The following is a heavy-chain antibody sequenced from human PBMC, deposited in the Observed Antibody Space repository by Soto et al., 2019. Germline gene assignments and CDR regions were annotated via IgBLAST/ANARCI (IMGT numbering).Heavy chain of an antibody. CDR2: IYYSGST. J-gene: IGHJ5*02. D-gene: IGHD4-17*01. V-gene: IGHV4-59*01. CDR1: GGSISSYY. CDR3: ARHYGGRRGWDNWFDP. Sequence: QVQLQESGPGLVKPSETLSLTCTVSGGSISSYYWSWIRQPPAKGLEWIGYIYYSGSTNYNPSIKGRVTTSVDTSTNPSSRKLSSVTAADTAVYYCARHYGGRRGWDNWFDPWGHGTPVTVSS.